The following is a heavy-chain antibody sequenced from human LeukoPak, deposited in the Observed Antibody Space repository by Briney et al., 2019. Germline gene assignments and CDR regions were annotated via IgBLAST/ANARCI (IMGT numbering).Heavy chain of an antibody. J-gene: IGHJ6*02. CDR3: ARDYGSSGYYYGYYYGMDV. CDR2: ISSSSSYI. D-gene: IGHD3-22*01. V-gene: IGHV3-21*01. Sequence: GGSLRLSCAASGFTSSNYAMSWVRQAPGKGLEWVSSISSSSSYIYYADSVKGRFTISRDNAKNSLYLQMNSLRAEDTAVYYCARDYGSSGYYYGYYYGMDVWGQGTTVTVSS. CDR1: GFTSSNYA.